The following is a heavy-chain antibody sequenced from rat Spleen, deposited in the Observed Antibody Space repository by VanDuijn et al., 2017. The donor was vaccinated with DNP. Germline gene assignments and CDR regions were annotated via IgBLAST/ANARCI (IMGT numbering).Heavy chain of an antibody. Sequence: EVKLVESGGGLVQPGRSLKLSCTASGFNFNDYWMGWVRQAPGKGLEWIGEINKDSGTIIYSPSLKDKFTISRDNAQNTLYLQMDSLRSEDTATYYCARGGDGYDYWGQGVMVTVSS. CDR2: INKDSGTI. CDR1: GFNFNDYW. V-gene: IGHV4-2*01. D-gene: IGHD1-12*03. J-gene: IGHJ2*01. CDR3: ARGGDGYDY.